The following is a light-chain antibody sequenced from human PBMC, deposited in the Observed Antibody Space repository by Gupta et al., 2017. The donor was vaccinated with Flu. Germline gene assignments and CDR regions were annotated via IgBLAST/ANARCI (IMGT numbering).Light chain of an antibody. V-gene: IGKV3-20*01. CDR2: GAS. J-gene: IGKJ2*01. CDR1: QSVSNNY. CDR3: QQFGSSPYT. Sequence: EAATLSCRASQSVSNNYLAWYQKKPGQPPRLLIYGASSRATGIPDRFSGSGSGTDFTLTISRLEPEDFAVYYCQQFGSSPYTFGQGSKLEIK.